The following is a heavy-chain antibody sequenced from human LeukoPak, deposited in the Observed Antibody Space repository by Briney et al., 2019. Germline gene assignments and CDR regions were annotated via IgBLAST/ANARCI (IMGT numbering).Heavy chain of an antibody. V-gene: IGHV1-24*01. D-gene: IGHD3-10*01. CDR1: GYTLTELS. Sequence: ASVKVSCKVSGYTLTELSMHWVRQAPGKGLEWMGGFDPEDGETIYAQKFQGRVTMTEDTSTDTAYMELSSLRSEDTAVYYCARSTTGPVGRRGALELRDDAFDIWGQGTMVTVSS. J-gene: IGHJ3*02. CDR2: FDPEDGET. CDR3: ARSTTGPVGRRGALELRDDAFDI.